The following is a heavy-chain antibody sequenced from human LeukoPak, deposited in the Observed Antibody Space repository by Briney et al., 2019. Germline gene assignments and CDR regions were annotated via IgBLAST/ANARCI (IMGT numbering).Heavy chain of an antibody. CDR2: IRYDGSNK. CDR3: AKDTMGYCSGGSCYTIDY. Sequence: GGSLRLSCAASGFTFSSYGMHWVRQAPGKGLEWVAFIRYDGSNKCYADSVKGRFTISRDNSKSTLYLQMNSLRAEDTAVYYCAKDTMGYCSGGSCYTIDYWGQGTLVTDSS. J-gene: IGHJ4*02. CDR1: GFTFSSYG. D-gene: IGHD2-15*01. V-gene: IGHV3-30*02.